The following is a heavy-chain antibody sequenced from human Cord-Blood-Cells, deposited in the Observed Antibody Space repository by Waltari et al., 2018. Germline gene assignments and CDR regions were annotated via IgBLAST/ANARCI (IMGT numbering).Heavy chain of an antibody. CDR3: ARLNCSGGSCYREKEQVWFDP. CDR1: GYSFTSYW. V-gene: IGHV5-51*01. CDR2: IYPGDSDT. D-gene: IGHD2-15*01. J-gene: IGHJ5*02. Sequence: GKKPGESLKISCKGSGYSFTSYWIGWVRQMPGKGLEWMGIIYPGDSDTRYSPSFQGQVTISADKSISTAYLQWSSLKASDTAMYYCARLNCSGGSCYREKEQVWFDPWGQGTLVTVSS.